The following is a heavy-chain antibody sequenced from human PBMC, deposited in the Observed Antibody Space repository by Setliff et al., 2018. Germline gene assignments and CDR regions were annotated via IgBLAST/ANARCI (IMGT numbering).Heavy chain of an antibody. CDR3: ASAEVVVAP. CDR2: INAANDNT. CDR1: GYTFAKYG. Sequence: GASVKVSCKAFGYTFAKYGTSWVRQAPGQRLEWMGWINAANDNTKYSQKFQGRVTITRDTSASTVYMELSSLRYEDTAVYYCASAEVVVAPWGQGTLVTVSS. D-gene: IGHD2-15*01. V-gene: IGHV1-3*01. J-gene: IGHJ4*02.